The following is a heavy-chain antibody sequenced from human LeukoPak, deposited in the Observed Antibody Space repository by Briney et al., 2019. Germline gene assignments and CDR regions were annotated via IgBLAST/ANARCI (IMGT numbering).Heavy chain of an antibody. CDR1: GFTFSSYS. Sequence: VGSLRLSCAASGFTFSSYSMNWVRQAPGKGLEWVSSISSSSSYIYYADSVKGRFTISRDNAKNSLYLQMNSLRAEDTAVYYCARDRRDGQQLFDYWGQGTLVTVSS. D-gene: IGHD6-13*01. J-gene: IGHJ4*02. CDR2: ISSSSSYI. CDR3: ARDRRDGQQLFDY. V-gene: IGHV3-21*01.